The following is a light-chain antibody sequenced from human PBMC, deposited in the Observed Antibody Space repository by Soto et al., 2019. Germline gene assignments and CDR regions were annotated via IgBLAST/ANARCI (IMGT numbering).Light chain of an antibody. V-gene: IGKV3-15*01. CDR2: GAS. CDR1: QSVSSN. J-gene: IGKJ1*01. CDR3: QQYSNWPPWT. Sequence: EIVMTQSPATLSVSPGERATLSCSASQSVSSNLAWYQQKPGQAPRLLIYGASTRATGIPARFSGSASGTDFTLTISSLQSEDFAVYYCQQYSNWPPWTFGQGTKVEI.